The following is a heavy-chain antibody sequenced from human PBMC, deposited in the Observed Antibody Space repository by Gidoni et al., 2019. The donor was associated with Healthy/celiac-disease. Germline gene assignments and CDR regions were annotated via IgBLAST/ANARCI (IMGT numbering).Heavy chain of an antibody. CDR1: GGSISSYY. Sequence: QVQLQESGPGLVKPSETLSLTCTVSGGSISSYYWRWIRQPPGKGLEWIGYIYYSGSTNYNPSLKSRVTISVDTSKNQFSLKLSSVTAADTAVYYCARAEYSGSPDYWGQGTLVTVSS. CDR3: ARAEYSGSPDY. CDR2: IYYSGST. D-gene: IGHD1-26*01. V-gene: IGHV4-59*01. J-gene: IGHJ4*02.